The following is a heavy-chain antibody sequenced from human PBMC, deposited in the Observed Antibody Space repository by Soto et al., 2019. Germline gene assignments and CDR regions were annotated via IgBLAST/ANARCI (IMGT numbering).Heavy chain of an antibody. CDR1: VFTFSSYS. J-gene: IGHJ4*02. D-gene: IGHD3-22*01. CDR2: ISSSGNYI. CDR3: ARIKYDSSNGRDY. V-gene: IGHV3-21*01. Sequence: PGWSLRLACSASVFTFSSYSMNWGRQAPGKGLEWVSSISSSGNYIYYADSVKGRFTISRDNAKNSLYLQMNSLRAEDTAVYYCARIKYDSSNGRDYWGQGTLVTVSS.